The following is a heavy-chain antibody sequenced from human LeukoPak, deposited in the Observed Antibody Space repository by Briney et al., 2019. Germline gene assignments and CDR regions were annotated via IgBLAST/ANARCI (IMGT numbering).Heavy chain of an antibody. CDR1: GGSISSSSYY. Sequence: PSETLSLTCTVSGGSISSSSYYWGWIRQPPGKGLEWIGSIYYSGSTYYNPSLKSRVTISVDTSKNQFSLKLSSVTAADTAVYYCATDWLFAFDIWGQGTMVTVSS. CDR3: ATDWLFAFDI. V-gene: IGHV4-39*01. CDR2: IYYSGST. D-gene: IGHD3-9*01. J-gene: IGHJ3*02.